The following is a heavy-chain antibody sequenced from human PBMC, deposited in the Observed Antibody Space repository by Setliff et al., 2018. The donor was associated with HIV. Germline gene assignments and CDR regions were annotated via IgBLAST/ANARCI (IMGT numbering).Heavy chain of an antibody. Sequence: ASVKVSCKASGYTFTSDYIHWVRQAPGQGLEWMGIINPAGNPTSYAQKFQGRLTMTRDTSISTAYMELSRLRSDDTAVYYCARDYYDSSGYIFFPGLPDYWGQGTLVTVPS. CDR1: GYTFTSDY. CDR3: ARDYYDSSGYIFFPGLPDY. D-gene: IGHD3-22*01. J-gene: IGHJ4*02. CDR2: INPAGNPT. V-gene: IGHV1-46*01.